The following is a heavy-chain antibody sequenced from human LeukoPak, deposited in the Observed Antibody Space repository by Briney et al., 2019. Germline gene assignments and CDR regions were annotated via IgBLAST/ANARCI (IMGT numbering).Heavy chain of an antibody. CDR1: GYSFTSYY. D-gene: IGHD6-19*01. CDR2: INPSGGST. CDR3: ARDRGIAVAALDT. J-gene: IGHJ5*02. Sequence: ASVKVSCKASGYSFTSYYMHWVRQAPGQGLEWMRIINPSGGSTTYAQKFQGRVTMTRDTSTSTVYMELSSLRSEDTAVYYGARDRGIAVAALDTWGQGTLVTVSS. V-gene: IGHV1-46*01.